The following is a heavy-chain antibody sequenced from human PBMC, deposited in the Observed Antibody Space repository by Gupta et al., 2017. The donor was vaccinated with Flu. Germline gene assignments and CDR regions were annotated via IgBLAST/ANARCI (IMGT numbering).Heavy chain of an antibody. Sequence: QVQLQESGPGLVTAPETLSLTCTVSGYSISTGFYWGWIRQSPGKGMEWIGSIHHSGTTHNDPSLKSRVRISGDTSKNQFALKLSSVAAADAAVYNCARDPDEVWSGYSGPIAVDFWGRGTRVTVSS. D-gene: IGHD3-3*01. J-gene: IGHJ3*01. CDR1: GYSISTGFY. V-gene: IGHV4-38-2*02. CDR3: ARDPDEVWSGYSGPIAVDF. CDR2: IHHSGTT.